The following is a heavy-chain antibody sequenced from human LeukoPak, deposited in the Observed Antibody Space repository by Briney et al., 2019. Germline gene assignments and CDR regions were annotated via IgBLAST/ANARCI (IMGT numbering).Heavy chain of an antibody. CDR3: ARRYISTIFGVVIYYFDY. CDR1: GYTFTSYG. CDR2: ISTYNDNT. D-gene: IGHD3-3*01. Sequence: ASVKVSCKASGYTFTSYGITWVRQAPGEGLEWMGWISTYNDNTNYAQKLQGRVTMTTDTSTSTAYMELRSLRSDDTAVYCYARRYISTIFGVVIYYFDYWGQGTLVTVSS. J-gene: IGHJ4*02. V-gene: IGHV1-18*01.